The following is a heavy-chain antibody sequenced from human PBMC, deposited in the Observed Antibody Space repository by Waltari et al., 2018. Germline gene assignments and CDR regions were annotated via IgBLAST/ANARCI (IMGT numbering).Heavy chain of an antibody. CDR1: GGSISSSSYY. CDR3: ISLRYFDWVLDY. CDR2: IYYSGST. Sequence: QLQLQESGPGLVKPSETLSLTCTVSGGSISSSSYYWGWIRQPPGKGLEWIGSIYYSGSTYYNPSLKSRVTISVDTSKNQFSLKLSSVTAADTAVYYCISLRYFDWVLDYWGQGTLVTVSS. V-gene: IGHV4-39*01. D-gene: IGHD3-9*01. J-gene: IGHJ4*02.